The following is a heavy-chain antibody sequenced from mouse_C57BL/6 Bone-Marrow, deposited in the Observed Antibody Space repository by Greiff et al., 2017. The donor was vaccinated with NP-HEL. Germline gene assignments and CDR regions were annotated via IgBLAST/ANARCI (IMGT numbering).Heavy chain of an antibody. CDR2: ISSGSSTI. CDR3: AIYDYDGYWYFDV. CDR1: GFTFSDYG. D-gene: IGHD2-4*01. J-gene: IGHJ1*03. Sequence: EVQRVESGGGLVKPGGSLKLSCAASGFTFSDYGMHWVRQAPEKGLEWVAYISSGSSTIYYADTVKGRFTISRDNAKNTLFLQMTSLRSEDTAMYYCAIYDYDGYWYFDVWGTGTTVTVSS. V-gene: IGHV5-17*01.